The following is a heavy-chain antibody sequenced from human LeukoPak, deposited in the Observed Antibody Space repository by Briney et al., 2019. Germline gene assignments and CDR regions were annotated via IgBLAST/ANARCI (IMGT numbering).Heavy chain of an antibody. J-gene: IGHJ3*02. CDR3: ATGKCGNGGSCHAFDI. V-gene: IGHV3-15*01. Sequence: PGGSLRLSCVASGFSFSNVWMTWVRQAPGKGLEWVGRIKRKTEGEATEYAAPVRDRFTISRDDSKNTLFLQINSLKIEDTAVYYCATGKCGNGGSCHAFDIWGQGTMVTVSS. CDR1: GFSFSNVW. CDR2: IKRKTEGEAT. D-gene: IGHD2-15*01.